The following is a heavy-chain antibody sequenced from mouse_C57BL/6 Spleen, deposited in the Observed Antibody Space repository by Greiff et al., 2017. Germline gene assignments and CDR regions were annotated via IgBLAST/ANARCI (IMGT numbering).Heavy chain of an antibody. Sequence: EVHLVESGGGLVQPKGSLKLSCAASGFSFNTYAMNWVRQAPGKGLEWVARIRSKSNNYATYYADSVKDRFTISRDDSESMLYLQMNNLKTEDTAMYYCVRQPVYYDYDWYFDVWGTGTTVTVSS. V-gene: IGHV10-1*01. J-gene: IGHJ1*03. CDR3: VRQPVYYDYDWYFDV. CDR2: IRSKSNNYAT. D-gene: IGHD2-4*01. CDR1: GFSFNTYA.